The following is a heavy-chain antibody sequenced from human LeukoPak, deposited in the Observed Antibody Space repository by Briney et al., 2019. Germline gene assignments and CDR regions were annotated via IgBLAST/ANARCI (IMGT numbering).Heavy chain of an antibody. J-gene: IGHJ5*02. D-gene: IGHD1-26*01. CDR3: ARDLGGSYSSENWFDP. CDR2: INHSGST. CDR1: GGAFRGYY. Sequence: SETPSLTRAVYGGAFRGYYWSWIRQPPGKGLEWIGEINHSGSTNYNPSLKSRVTISVDTSKNQFSLKLSSVTAADTAVYYCARDLGGSYSSENWFDPWGQGTLVTVSS. V-gene: IGHV4-34*01.